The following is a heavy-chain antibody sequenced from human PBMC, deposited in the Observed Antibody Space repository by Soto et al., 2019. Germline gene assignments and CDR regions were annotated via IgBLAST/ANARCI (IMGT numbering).Heavy chain of an antibody. V-gene: IGHV3-23*01. CDR1: GFTFSSYA. Sequence: EVQLLESGGGLVQPGGSLRLSCAASGFTFSSYAMRWVRQAPGQGLECVSAISESGGDTHYADAVKGRFTISRDNSKNTLYLQMNSLRADDTAVYYCVRTILVSHTPDSWGQGTLVTVSS. CDR2: ISESGGDT. D-gene: IGHD1-1*01. J-gene: IGHJ4*02. CDR3: VRTILVSHTPDS.